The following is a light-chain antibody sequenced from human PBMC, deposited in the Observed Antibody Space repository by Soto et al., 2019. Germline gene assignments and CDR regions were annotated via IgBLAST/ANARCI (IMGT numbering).Light chain of an antibody. CDR2: KAS. CDR1: QYINTW. J-gene: IGKJ2*01. CDR3: QQYNSYSYT. V-gene: IGKV1-5*03. Sequence: DIQMTQSPSTLSASVGDRVTITCRASQYINTWLAWYQQKPGKAPKLLIYKASSLESGVPSRFSGSGYWTEFTLTISSLQPDDFATYYCQQYNSYSYTFGQGTKLEIK.